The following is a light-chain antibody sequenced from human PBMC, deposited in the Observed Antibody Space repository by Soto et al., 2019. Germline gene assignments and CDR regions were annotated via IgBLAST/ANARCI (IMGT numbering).Light chain of an antibody. CDR2: DVS. CDR1: SSDVGGSNY. CDR3: SSYTSSSTYV. Sequence: QSVLTQPASVSGSPGQSITISCTGTSSDVGGSNYVSWYQQHPGKAPKLIISDVSYRPSGVSNRFSGSKSGNTASLTISGLQVEDEAEYYCSSYTSSSTYVFGTGTKVTVL. J-gene: IGLJ1*01. V-gene: IGLV2-14*01.